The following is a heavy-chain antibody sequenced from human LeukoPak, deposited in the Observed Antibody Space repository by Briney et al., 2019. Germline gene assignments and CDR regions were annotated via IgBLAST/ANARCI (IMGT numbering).Heavy chain of an antibody. CDR2: FSGSGGTT. CDR1: GFTFSSYA. V-gene: IGHV3-23*01. J-gene: IGHJ6*03. CDR3: ANGNRCTSPNCLGYYYFYMDV. Sequence: PGGSLRLSCAASGFTFSSYAMNWVRQAPGRGLEWASGFSGSGGTTYYADSVKGRFTISRDNSKNTLYLQMNSLRAEDTAVYYCANGNRCTSPNCLGYYYFYMDVWGKGTTVTVSS. D-gene: IGHD2-8*01.